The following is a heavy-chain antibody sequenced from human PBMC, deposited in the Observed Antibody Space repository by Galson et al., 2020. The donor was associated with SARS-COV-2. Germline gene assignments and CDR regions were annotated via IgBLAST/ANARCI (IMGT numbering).Heavy chain of an antibody. V-gene: IGHV3-21*01. CDR1: GFTISSYS. CDR2: ISSSSSYI. J-gene: IGHJ3*02. CDR3: ARGRVLTFFGVVIRHAQTHDAFDI. D-gene: IGHD3-3*01. Sequence: NSGVSLRLSCAASGFTISSYSMNWVRQPQGKGLEWVSSISSSSSYIYYADSVNGRFTISRDNAKNSLYLQMNSLRAEDTAVYYCARGRVLTFFGVVIRHAQTHDAFDIWCQGTMVTVSS.